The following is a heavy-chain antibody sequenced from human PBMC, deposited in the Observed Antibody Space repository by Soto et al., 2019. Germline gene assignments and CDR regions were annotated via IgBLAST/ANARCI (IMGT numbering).Heavy chain of an antibody. V-gene: IGHV3-23*01. CDR2: ISGNGGST. CDR3: AKAIQWLAPGAHLDY. Sequence: PRGCLSRSGAAYVFPFGSCDMGRVRQAQGKGLEWVSGISGNGGSTYYADSVKGRFTISRDTSKNTLYLQMNSLRAEDTAVYYCAKAIQWLAPGAHLDYWGQGT. CDR1: VFPFGSCD. D-gene: IGHD6-19*01. J-gene: IGHJ4*02.